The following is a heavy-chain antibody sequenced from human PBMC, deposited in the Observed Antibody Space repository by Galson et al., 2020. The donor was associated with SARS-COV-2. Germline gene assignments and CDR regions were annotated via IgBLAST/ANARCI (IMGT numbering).Heavy chain of an antibody. CDR3: TRSDYSDY. CDR2: ISGGGITI. V-gene: IGHV3-48*03. Sequence: GESLKISCTASGFTFNSYEMNWVRQAPGKGLEWVSYISGGGITISYAESVKGRFTISRDNAKKSLFLQMNSLRAEDTAVYYCTRSDYSDYWGQGTLVTVSS. J-gene: IGHJ4*02. CDR1: GFTFNSYE.